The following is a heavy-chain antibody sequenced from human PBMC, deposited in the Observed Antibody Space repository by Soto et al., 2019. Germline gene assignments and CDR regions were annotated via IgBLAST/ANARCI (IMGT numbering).Heavy chain of an antibody. CDR1: GGSISSYY. CDR3: ARVGGPNYDILTGYPGNNWFDP. D-gene: IGHD3-9*01. CDR2: IYYSGST. Sequence: SETLSLTCTVSGGSISSYYWSWIRQPPGKGLEWIGYIYYSGSTNYNPSLKSRVTISVDTSKNQFSLKLSSVTAVDTAVYYCARVGGPNYDILTGYPGNNWFDPWGQGTLVTVSS. V-gene: IGHV4-59*01. J-gene: IGHJ5*02.